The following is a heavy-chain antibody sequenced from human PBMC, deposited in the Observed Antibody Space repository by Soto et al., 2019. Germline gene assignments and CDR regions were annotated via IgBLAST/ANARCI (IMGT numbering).Heavy chain of an antibody. CDR2: VHYSGSV. V-gene: IGHV4-59*01. CDR1: GASMNDYY. CDR3: ARSGHIFEGVV. J-gene: IGHJ4*02. Sequence: QVQLQGSGPGLVKPSETLSLTCIVSGASMNDYYGSWIRQSPGKGLEHIGYVHYSGSVNYNPSLKSRATISMDTSKNEVSLRLTSVTAADTAIYYCARSGHIFEGVVWGQGILVTVSS. D-gene: IGHD3-3*02.